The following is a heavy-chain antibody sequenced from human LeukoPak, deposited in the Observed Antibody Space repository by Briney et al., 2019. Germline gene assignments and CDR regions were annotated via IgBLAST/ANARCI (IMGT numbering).Heavy chain of an antibody. J-gene: IGHJ4*02. CDR2: ISTSSSYI. V-gene: IGHV3-21*01. CDR1: GFTFNGCS. CDR3: ARNRGDPSYFDY. D-gene: IGHD4-17*01. Sequence: PGGSLRLSCTASGFTFNGCSMNWVRHAPGKGLEWVSSISTSSSYIYYADSVKGRFTISRNNPKNSLYLQMNSLRAEDTAVYYCARNRGDPSYFDYWGQGTLVTVSS.